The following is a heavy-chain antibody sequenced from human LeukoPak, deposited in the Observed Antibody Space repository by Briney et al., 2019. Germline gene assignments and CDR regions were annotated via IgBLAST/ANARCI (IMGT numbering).Heavy chain of an antibody. Sequence: SETLSLTCAVYGGSFSGYYWSWIRQPPGKGLEWIGEINHSGSTNYNPSLKSRVTISVDTSKDQFSLKLSSVTAADTAVYYCARNLWYYYYYMDVWGKGTTVTVSS. CDR3: ARNLWYYYYYMDV. CDR1: GGSFSGYY. D-gene: IGHD3-10*01. J-gene: IGHJ6*03. CDR2: INHSGST. V-gene: IGHV4-34*01.